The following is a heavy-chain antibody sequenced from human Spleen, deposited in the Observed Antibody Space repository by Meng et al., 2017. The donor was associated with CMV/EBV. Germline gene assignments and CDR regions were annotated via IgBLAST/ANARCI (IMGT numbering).Heavy chain of an antibody. Sequence: SIRSPDYYWTWIRQPPGKGLDWIGYIYYSGKTYYNPSLKSRVTMSVDTSKNQFSLNLSSVTAADTAVYYCARARMQLWLGEWYYFDSWGQGTLVTVSS. V-gene: IGHV4-30-4*08. CDR3: ARARMQLWLGEWYYFDS. CDR2: IYYSGKT. CDR1: SIRSPDYY. D-gene: IGHD3-10*01. J-gene: IGHJ4*02.